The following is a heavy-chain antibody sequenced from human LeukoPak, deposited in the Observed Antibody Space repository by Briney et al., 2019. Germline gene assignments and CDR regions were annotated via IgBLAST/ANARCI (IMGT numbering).Heavy chain of an antibody. CDR2: ISYDGSNK. J-gene: IGHJ6*04. D-gene: IGHD2-15*01. CDR3: ARDGYCSGGSCYYYGMDV. Sequence: GRSLRLSCAASGFTFSSYGMHWVRQAPGKGLEWVAVISYDGSNKYYADSVKGRFTISRDNSKNTLYLQMNSPRAEDTAVYYCARDGYCSGGSCYYYGMDVWGKGTTVTVSS. CDR1: GFTFSSYG. V-gene: IGHV3-30*03.